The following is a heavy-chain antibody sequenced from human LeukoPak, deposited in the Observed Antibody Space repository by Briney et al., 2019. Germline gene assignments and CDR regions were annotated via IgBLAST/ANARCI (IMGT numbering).Heavy chain of an antibody. D-gene: IGHD6-6*01. CDR1: GFTFDDYA. CDR2: ISWNSGSI. CDR3: AKDPLKHSSSNGLFDY. Sequence: GGSLRLSCAASGFTFDDYAMHWVRQAPGKGLEWVSGISWNSGSIGYADSVKGRFTISRDNAKNSLYLQMNSLRAEDTALYYCAKDPLKHSSSNGLFDYWGQGTLVTVSS. J-gene: IGHJ4*02. V-gene: IGHV3-9*01.